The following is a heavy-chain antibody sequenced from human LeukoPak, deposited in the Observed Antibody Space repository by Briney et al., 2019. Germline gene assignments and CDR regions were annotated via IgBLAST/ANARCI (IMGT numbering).Heavy chain of an antibody. J-gene: IGHJ1*01. V-gene: IGHV4-34*01. CDR3: ARLGQQVAQH. CDR2: INHSGST. CDR1: GFTFSSYA. Sequence: KSGGPLRFSCAASGFTFSSYAMHWIRQPPGKGLEWIGEINHSGSTNYNPSLKSRVTISVDTSKNQFSLKLSSVTAADTAVYYCARLGQQVAQHWGQGTLVTVSS. D-gene: IGHD6-13*01.